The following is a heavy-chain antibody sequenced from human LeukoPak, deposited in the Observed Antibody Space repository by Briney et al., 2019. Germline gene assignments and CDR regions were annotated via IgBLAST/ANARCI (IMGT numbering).Heavy chain of an antibody. CDR1: GGTSSSYA. V-gene: IGHV1-69*05. CDR3: ARADACSSTSCYSAGFDY. D-gene: IGHD2-2*01. J-gene: IGHJ4*02. Sequence: SVKVSCKASGGTSSSYAISWVRHAPGQGLEWMGGIIPIFGTANYAQKFQGRVTITTDESTSTAYMELSSLRSEDTAVYYCARADACSSTSCYSAGFDYWGQGTLVTVSS. CDR2: IIPIFGTA.